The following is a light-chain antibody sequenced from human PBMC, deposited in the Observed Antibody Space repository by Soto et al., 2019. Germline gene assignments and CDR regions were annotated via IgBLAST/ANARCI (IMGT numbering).Light chain of an antibody. Sequence: DIQMTQSPSSLSASVGDRVTITCRASQSISSYLNWYQQKPGKAPKLLIYAASSLQSGVTSRFSGSGSGTDFTLTISSLQPEDFATYYCQQSYSTPVFGQGTKVEIK. CDR3: QQSYSTPV. CDR1: QSISSY. V-gene: IGKV1-39*01. CDR2: AAS. J-gene: IGKJ1*01.